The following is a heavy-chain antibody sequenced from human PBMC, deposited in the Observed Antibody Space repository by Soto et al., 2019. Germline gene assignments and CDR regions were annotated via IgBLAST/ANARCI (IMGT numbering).Heavy chain of an antibody. V-gene: IGHV3-74*01. Sequence: EVQLVESGGGLVQPGGSLRLSCAASGFTSSNYWMHWVRQAPGKGLVWVSRIKSDGSSTSYADSVKGRFTISRDNAKNPLDLQMHGLRAEDMAVYYCARSGRSGSFPYYYYAMDVWGQGTTVTVSS. D-gene: IGHD3-10*01. CDR2: IKSDGSST. J-gene: IGHJ6*02. CDR1: GFTSSNYW. CDR3: ARSGRSGSFPYYYYAMDV.